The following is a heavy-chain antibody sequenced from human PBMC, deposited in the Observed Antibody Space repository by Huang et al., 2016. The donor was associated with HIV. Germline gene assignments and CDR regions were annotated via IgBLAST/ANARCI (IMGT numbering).Heavy chain of an antibody. CDR3: ARRMAGWDDVFDM. Sequence: QVQLVESGGGLVKPGGSLRLYCAASGLFFSDHYMNWFRQAPGNGREGISYISCSGTTIRYADSVKGRFTISRDNAKKSLFLEMNSLRVEDTAVYYCARRMAGWDDVFDMWGQGTMVTVSS. D-gene: IGHD6-19*01. V-gene: IGHV3-11*01. CDR1: GLFFSDHY. J-gene: IGHJ3*02. CDR2: ISCSGTTI.